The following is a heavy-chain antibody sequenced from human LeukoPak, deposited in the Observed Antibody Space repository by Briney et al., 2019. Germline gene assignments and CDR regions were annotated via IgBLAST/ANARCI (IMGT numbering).Heavy chain of an antibody. Sequence: GASVKVSCKASGYTFTGYYMHWVRQAPGQGLEWMGWINPNSGGTNYAQKFQGRVTMTRDTSISTAYMELSRLRSDDTAVYYCARDNLSYDYVWGSYRYDYWGQGTLVTVSS. CDR1: GYTFTGYY. V-gene: IGHV1-2*02. D-gene: IGHD3-16*02. CDR3: ARDNLSYDYVWGSYRYDY. CDR2: INPNSGGT. J-gene: IGHJ4*02.